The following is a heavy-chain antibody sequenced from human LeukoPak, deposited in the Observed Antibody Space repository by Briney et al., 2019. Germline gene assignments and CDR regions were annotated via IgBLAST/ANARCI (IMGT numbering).Heavy chain of an antibody. D-gene: IGHD3-3*01. V-gene: IGHV1-69*04. J-gene: IGHJ4*02. CDR2: IIPILGIA. CDR3: ATRGPIDY. CDR1: GGTFSSYA. Sequence: SVKVSCKASGGTFSSYAISWVRQAPGQGLEWMGRIIPILGIANYAQKFQGRVTITADKSTSTAYMELSSLRSEDTAVCYCATRGPIDYWGQGTLVTVSS.